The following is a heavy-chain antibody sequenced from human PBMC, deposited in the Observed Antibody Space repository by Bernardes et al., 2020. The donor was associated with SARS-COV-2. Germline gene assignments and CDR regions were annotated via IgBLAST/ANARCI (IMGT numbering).Heavy chain of an antibody. V-gene: IGHV1-45*02. CDR2: ITPFNGNT. CDR1: GYSFPYRY. D-gene: IGHD2-15*01. J-gene: IGHJ6*02. Sequence: SVKVSCKASGYSFPYRYLHWVRQAPGQAPEWMGWITPFNGNTKYAQKLQDRVTITSDRSIDTAFLELINLTSDDTAMYYCASGFCSGGICYAGYGMDVWGHGTAVIVSS. CDR3: ASGFCSGGICYAGYGMDV.